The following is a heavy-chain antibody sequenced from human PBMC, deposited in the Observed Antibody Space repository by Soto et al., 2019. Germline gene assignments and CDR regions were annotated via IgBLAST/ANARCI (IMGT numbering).Heavy chain of an antibody. V-gene: IGHV1-69*13. D-gene: IGHD6-13*01. CDR2: IIPIFGTA. J-gene: IGHJ4*02. Sequence: ASVKVSCKASGGTFSSYAISWVRQAPGQGLEWMGGIIPIFGTANYAQKFQGRVTITADESTSTAYMELSSLRSEDTAVYYCARDFGGAAESDYWGQGTLVTVSX. CDR1: GGTFSSYA. CDR3: ARDFGGAAESDY.